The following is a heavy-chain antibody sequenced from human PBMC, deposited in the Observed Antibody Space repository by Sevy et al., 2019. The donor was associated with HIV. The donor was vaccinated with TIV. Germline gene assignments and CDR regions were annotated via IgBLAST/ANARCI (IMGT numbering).Heavy chain of an antibody. J-gene: IGHJ4*02. D-gene: IGHD3-10*01. CDR2: IGVYNGNL. V-gene: IGHV1-18*01. CDR3: ARVPTYHYGSATYFDY. Sequence: ASVKVSCKTSGYIFTNSGITWVRQAPGQGPEWMGWIGVYNGNLKYAQKFQGRVTMTTDTSTSTAYMELTSLRSDDTGVYYCARVPTYHYGSATYFDYWGQGTLVTVSS. CDR1: GYIFTNSG.